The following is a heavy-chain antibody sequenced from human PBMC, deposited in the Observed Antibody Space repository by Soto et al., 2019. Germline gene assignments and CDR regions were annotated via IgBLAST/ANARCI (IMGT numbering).Heavy chain of an antibody. CDR3: ARVRITIFGVVTTDGWFDP. CDR1: GGTFSSYA. Sequence: SVKVSCKASGGTFSSYAISWVRQAPGQGLEWMGGIIPIFGTANYAQKFQGRVTITADKSTSTAYMELSSLRSEDTAVYYCARVRITIFGVVTTDGWFDPWGQGTLVTVSS. D-gene: IGHD3-3*01. CDR2: IIPIFGTA. J-gene: IGHJ5*02. V-gene: IGHV1-69*06.